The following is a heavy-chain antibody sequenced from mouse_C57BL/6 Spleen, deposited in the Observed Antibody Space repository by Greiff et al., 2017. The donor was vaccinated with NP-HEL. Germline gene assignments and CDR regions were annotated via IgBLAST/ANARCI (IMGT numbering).Heavy chain of an antibody. Sequence: EVKLMESGEGLVKPGGSLKLSCAASGFTFSSYAMSWVRQTPEKRLEWVAYISSGGDYIYYADTVKGRFTISRDNARNTLYLQMSSLKSEDTAMYYCTRAPSYFDYWGQGTTLTVSS. CDR1: GFTFSSYA. V-gene: IGHV5-9-1*02. CDR3: TRAPSYFDY. CDR2: ISSGGDYI. J-gene: IGHJ2*01.